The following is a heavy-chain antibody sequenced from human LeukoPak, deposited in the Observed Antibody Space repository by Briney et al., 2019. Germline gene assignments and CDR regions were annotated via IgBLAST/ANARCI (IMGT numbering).Heavy chain of an antibody. V-gene: IGHV4-4*07. J-gene: IGHJ4*02. CDR2: IYSSGST. CDR1: GGSISSYY. Sequence: KTSETLSLTCTVSGGSISSYYWSWIRQPAGKGLEWIGRIYSSGSTNYNPSLQSRVTMSVDTSKNQFSLRLSSVTAADTAVYYCARYDVWGSYRAFDYWGQGTLVTVSS. D-gene: IGHD3-16*02. CDR3: ARYDVWGSYRAFDY.